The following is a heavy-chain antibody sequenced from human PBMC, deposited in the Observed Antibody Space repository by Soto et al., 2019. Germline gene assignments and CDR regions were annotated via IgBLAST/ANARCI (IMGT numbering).Heavy chain of an antibody. V-gene: IGHV4-31*03. CDR2: IYYSGST. CDR1: GGSISSGGYY. D-gene: IGHD3-22*01. CDR3: ARESNDSSGYYSGWFDP. J-gene: IGHJ5*02. Sequence: QVQLQESGPGLVKPSQTLSLTCTVSGGSISSGGYYWSWIRQHPGKGLEWSGYIYYSGSTYYNPSLKSRVTISVDTSKNQFSLKLSSVTAADTAVYYCARESNDSSGYYSGWFDPWGQGTLVTVSS.